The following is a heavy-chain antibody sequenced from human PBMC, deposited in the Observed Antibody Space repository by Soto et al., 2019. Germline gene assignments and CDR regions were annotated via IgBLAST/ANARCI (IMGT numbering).Heavy chain of an antibody. CDR1: GFTFSSYW. J-gene: IGHJ4*02. D-gene: IGHD3-16*02. Sequence: VQLVESGGGLVQPGGSLRLSCAASGFTFSSYWMSWVRQAPGKGLEWVANIKQDGSEKYYVDSVKGRFTISRDNAKNSLYLQMNSLRAEDTAVYYCARDRENYDYIWGSYRSTFDYWGQGTLVTVSS. V-gene: IGHV3-7*01. CDR3: ARDRENYDYIWGSYRSTFDY. CDR2: IKQDGSEK.